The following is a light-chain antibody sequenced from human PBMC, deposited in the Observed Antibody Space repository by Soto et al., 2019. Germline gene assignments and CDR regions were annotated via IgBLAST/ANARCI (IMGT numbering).Light chain of an antibody. J-gene: IGKJ1*01. V-gene: IGKV1-5*03. Sequence: DIQLTQSPSTLSASVGDRVTITCRASQSISSWLAWYQQKPGTAPKLLIYTASTLASGVPSRFSGSGSGTEFTLTISSLQPDDFATYYCQQYNSYPWTFGQGTKVEIK. CDR3: QQYNSYPWT. CDR1: QSISSW. CDR2: TAS.